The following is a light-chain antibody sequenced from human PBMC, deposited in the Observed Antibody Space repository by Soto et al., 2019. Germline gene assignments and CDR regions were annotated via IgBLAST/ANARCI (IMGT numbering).Light chain of an antibody. V-gene: IGLV2-23*01. CDR2: EGS. Sequence: QSALTQPASVSGSPGQSITISCTETSSDVGNYHLVSWYQQHPGKAPKLMIYEGSRRPSGVSNRFSGSKSGNTASLTISGLQPEDEADYSCCSYAGSSKVFGGGTKLTVL. CDR3: CSYAGSSKV. CDR1: SSDVGNYHL. J-gene: IGLJ2*01.